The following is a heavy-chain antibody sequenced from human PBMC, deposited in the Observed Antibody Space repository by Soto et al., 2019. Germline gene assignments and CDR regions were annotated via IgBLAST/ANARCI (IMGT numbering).Heavy chain of an antibody. D-gene: IGHD6-13*01. Sequence: QVQLVQSGAEVKKPGSSVKVSCKASGGTFSSYAISWVRQAPGQGLEWMGGIIPIFGTANYAQKFQGRVTITADESTSTAYMELSSLRSEDTAVYYCAKLNVPFKQQLVRVGWFDPWGQGTLVTVSS. CDR3: AKLNVPFKQQLVRVGWFDP. CDR1: GGTFSSYA. J-gene: IGHJ5*02. CDR2: IIPIFGTA. V-gene: IGHV1-69*01.